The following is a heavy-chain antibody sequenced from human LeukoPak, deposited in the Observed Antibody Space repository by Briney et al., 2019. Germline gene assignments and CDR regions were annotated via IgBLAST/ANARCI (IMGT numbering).Heavy chain of an antibody. V-gene: IGHV1-24*01. CDR2: FDPEDGET. Sequence: GASVKVSCKXSGYTLTEVSMHWVRQAPRKGLEWMGGFDPEDGETIYAQKFQGRVTMTEDTSTDTAYMELSSLRSEDTAVYYCATSIGSYSPFDYWGQGTLVTVSS. J-gene: IGHJ4*02. D-gene: IGHD1-26*01. CDR3: ATSIGSYSPFDY. CDR1: GYTLTEVS.